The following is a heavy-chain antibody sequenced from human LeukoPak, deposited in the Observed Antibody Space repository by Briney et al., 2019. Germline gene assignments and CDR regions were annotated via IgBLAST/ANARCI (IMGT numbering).Heavy chain of an antibody. V-gene: IGHV3-23*01. Sequence: PGGSLRLSCAASGFTFNNYAMSWVRQAPRKGLEWVSSISGRGGTTDYADSVKGRFTISRDNSQNTLYLQMNSLRAGDTAVYYCAKEENDYYDSSGYYPIDYWGQGTLVTVSS. CDR2: ISGRGGTT. J-gene: IGHJ4*02. CDR3: AKEENDYYDSSGYYPIDY. CDR1: GFTFNNYA. D-gene: IGHD3-22*01.